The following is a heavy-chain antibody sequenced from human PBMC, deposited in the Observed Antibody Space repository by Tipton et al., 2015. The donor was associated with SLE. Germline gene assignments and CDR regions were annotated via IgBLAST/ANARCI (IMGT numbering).Heavy chain of an antibody. CDR1: GGSISSAGYY. CDR2: IYYSGST. J-gene: IGHJ5*02. D-gene: IGHD3-10*01. Sequence: TLSLTCTVSGGSISSAGYYWSWIRQHPGKGLEWIGHIYYSGSTFHNPSVRSGVTISVDTSKNQFSLKLSSVTGADTAVYYCAREWSGKGVFDPWGQGTLVTVSS. V-gene: IGHV4-31*03. CDR3: AREWSGKGVFDP.